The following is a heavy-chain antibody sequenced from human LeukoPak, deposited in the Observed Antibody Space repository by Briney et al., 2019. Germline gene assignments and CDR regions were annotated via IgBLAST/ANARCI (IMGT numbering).Heavy chain of an antibody. CDR2: ITGIGGST. CDR3: AKDASSSWRWGAFDI. J-gene: IGHJ3*02. Sequence: GGSLRLSCAASGFTFSTYAMSWVRQAPGKGLEWVSSITGIGGSTHYADSVKGRFTISRDNSKNTVYLQMNSLRAEDTAVYFCAKDASSSWRWGAFDIWGQGIVVTVSS. D-gene: IGHD6-13*01. CDR1: GFTFSTYA. V-gene: IGHV3-23*01.